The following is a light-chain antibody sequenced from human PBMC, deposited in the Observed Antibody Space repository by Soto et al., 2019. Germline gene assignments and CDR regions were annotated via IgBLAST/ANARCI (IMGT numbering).Light chain of an antibody. Sequence: DIQMTQSPSSLSASVGDRVTITCRASQGISNFLAWDQQKPGKVPKLLISAASTLQSGVPSRFSGSGSGTDFTLTITSLQPEDVATYYCQKYSSVITFGHGTRLEIK. J-gene: IGKJ5*01. V-gene: IGKV1-27*01. CDR3: QKYSSVIT. CDR1: QGISNF. CDR2: AAS.